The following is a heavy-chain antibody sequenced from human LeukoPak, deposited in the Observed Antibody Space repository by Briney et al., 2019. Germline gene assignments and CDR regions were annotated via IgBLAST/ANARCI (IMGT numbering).Heavy chain of an antibody. V-gene: IGHV3-11*01. J-gene: IGHJ4*02. CDR1: GFTFSDYY. Sequence: GGSLRLSCAASGFTFSDYYMSWIRQAPGKGLEWVSYISGGSAMWYADSVKGRFTISRDNAKNSLYLQMNRLRAEDTAVYYCARTPDGYNRLDYWGQGTLVTVSS. CDR2: ISGGSAM. CDR3: ARTPDGYNRLDY. D-gene: IGHD5-24*01.